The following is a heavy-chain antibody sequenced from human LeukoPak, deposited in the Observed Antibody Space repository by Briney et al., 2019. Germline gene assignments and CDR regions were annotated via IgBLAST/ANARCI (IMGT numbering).Heavy chain of an antibody. CDR3: ARELLDNYFDY. Sequence: PGGSLRLSCAASGFTFSSYGMHWVRQAPAKGLEWVAVISYDGSNKYYADSVKGRFTISRDNSKNTLYLQMNSLRAEDTAVYYCARELLDNYFDYWGQGTLVTVSS. J-gene: IGHJ4*02. D-gene: IGHD2-21*02. CDR1: GFTFSSYG. CDR2: ISYDGSNK. V-gene: IGHV3-30*03.